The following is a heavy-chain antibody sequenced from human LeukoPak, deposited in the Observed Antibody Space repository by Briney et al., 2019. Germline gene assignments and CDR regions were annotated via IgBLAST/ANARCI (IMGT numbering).Heavy chain of an antibody. CDR2: LIENGATT. Sequence: GGSLRLSCAASGFTFRSHAMSWVRQAPGKGLEWVSGLIENGATTYYADSVKGRFSISRDNSMNTVYLQMNNQRAEDTAVYYCVKDYRVGSSPAFGDFWGQGTLVTVSS. J-gene: IGHJ4*02. D-gene: IGHD1-26*01. CDR3: VKDYRVGSSPAFGDF. CDR1: GFTFRSHA. V-gene: IGHV3-23*01.